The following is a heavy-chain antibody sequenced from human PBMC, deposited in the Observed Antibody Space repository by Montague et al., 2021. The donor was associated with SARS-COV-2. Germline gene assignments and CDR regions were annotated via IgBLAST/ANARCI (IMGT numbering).Heavy chain of an antibody. Sequence: SRSLSFAASGFIFSSYGMHWVRQAPGKGLEWVAHIWYDGSNENYVDSVKGRFTISRDNFKNTLYLQMNSLRAEDTAIYYCARGSVGGYYFDYWGQGTLVTVSS. D-gene: IGHD1-26*01. V-gene: IGHV3-33*01. CDR1: GFIFSSYG. CDR2: IWYDGSNE. CDR3: ARGSVGGYYFDY. J-gene: IGHJ4*02.